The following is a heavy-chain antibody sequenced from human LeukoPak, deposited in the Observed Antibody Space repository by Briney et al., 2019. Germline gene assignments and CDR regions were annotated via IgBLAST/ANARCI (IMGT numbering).Heavy chain of an antibody. CDR3: ASGLVDTAMDAFDY. CDR1: GFTVSSNY. CDR2: IYSGGST. J-gene: IGHJ4*02. Sequence: GGSLRLSCAASGFTVSSNYMSWVRQAPGKGLEWVSVIYSGGSTYYADSVKGRFTISRDNSKNTLYLQMNSLRAEDTAVYYCASGLVDTAMDAFDYWGQGTLVTVPS. D-gene: IGHD5-18*01. V-gene: IGHV3-53*01.